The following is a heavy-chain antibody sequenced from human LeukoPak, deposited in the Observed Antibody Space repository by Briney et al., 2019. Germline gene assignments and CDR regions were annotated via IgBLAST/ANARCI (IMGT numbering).Heavy chain of an antibody. CDR1: GFTFSNYW. Sequence: GGSLRLSCAAPGFTFSNYWMHWVRQAPGKGLVWVSRINSDGSDTTYADSVKGRFTISRDNAKNTLYLQMNSLRAEDTAVYYCAREDRFGYNYAYGLDVWGPGTTVTVS. D-gene: IGHD5-18*01. J-gene: IGHJ6*02. CDR3: AREDRFGYNYAYGLDV. CDR2: INSDGSDT. V-gene: IGHV3-74*01.